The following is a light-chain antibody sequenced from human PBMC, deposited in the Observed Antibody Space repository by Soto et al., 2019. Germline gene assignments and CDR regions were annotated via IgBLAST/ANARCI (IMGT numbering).Light chain of an antibody. CDR1: SSDVGGYNY. CDR2: DVT. V-gene: IGLV2-11*01. CDR3: CSFASSESYV. Sequence: QSVLTQPRSVSGSPGQSVTISCTGTSSDVGGYNYVSWFQQHPGRAPKLIIYDVTKRPSGVPDRFSGSKSGDTASPTISGLQAEDEADYYCCSFASSESYVFGTGTKLTVL. J-gene: IGLJ1*01.